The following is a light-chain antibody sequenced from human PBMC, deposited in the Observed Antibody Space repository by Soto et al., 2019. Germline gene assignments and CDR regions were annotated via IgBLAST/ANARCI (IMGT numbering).Light chain of an antibody. CDR2: DAS. J-gene: IGKJ1*01. CDR3: QQYETFSGT. CDR1: QSISSW. Sequence: DIQMTQSPSTLSASVGDRVTITCRASQSISSWLAWYQQKPGKAPELLIHDASALPRGVPSRFSGSGSGTKFTLTIASLQPDDFATYYCQQYETFSGTFGPGTKVDIK. V-gene: IGKV1-5*01.